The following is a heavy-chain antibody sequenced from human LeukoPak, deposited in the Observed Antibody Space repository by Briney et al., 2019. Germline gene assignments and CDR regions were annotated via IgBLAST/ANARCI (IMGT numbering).Heavy chain of an antibody. Sequence: GRSLRLSCAASGFTFSSYGMHWVRQAPGKGLEWVTVIWYDGSNKYYADSVKGRFTISRDNSKNTLYLQMNSLRAEDTAVYYCAGSSYYYYGMDVWGQGTTVTVSS. J-gene: IGHJ6*02. CDR2: IWYDGSNK. V-gene: IGHV3-33*01. CDR3: AGSSYYYYGMDV. CDR1: GFTFSSYG.